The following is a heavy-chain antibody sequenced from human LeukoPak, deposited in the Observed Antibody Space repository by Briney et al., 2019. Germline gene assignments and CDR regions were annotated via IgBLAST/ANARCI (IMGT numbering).Heavy chain of an antibody. V-gene: IGHV1-2*02. Sequence: ASVKVSCKASGYTFTGYYLHWVRQAPGQGLEWMGWSNPTSGTTNYAQRFQGRVTMTRDTSISTAYMELSGLRSDDTAVYYCARAEGYCSGGSCYGFDFWGQRTLVTVSS. J-gene: IGHJ4*02. CDR3: ARAEGYCSGGSCYGFDF. D-gene: IGHD2-15*01. CDR2: SNPTSGTT. CDR1: GYTFTGYY.